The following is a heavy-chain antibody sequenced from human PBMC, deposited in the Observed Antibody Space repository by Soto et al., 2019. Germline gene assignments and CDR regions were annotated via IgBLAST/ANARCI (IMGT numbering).Heavy chain of an antibody. J-gene: IGHJ6*02. D-gene: IGHD1-1*01. CDR1: GGTFSSYA. V-gene: IGHV1-69*01. CDR2: IIPIFGTA. Sequence: QVQLVQSGAEVKKPGSSVKVSCKACGGTFSSYAISWVRQAPGQGLEWMGGIIPIFGTANYAQKVQGRVTITADESTSTAYMELSSLRSEDTAVYYCARSAGSKLAYGMDVWGQGTTVTVSS. CDR3: ARSAGSKLAYGMDV.